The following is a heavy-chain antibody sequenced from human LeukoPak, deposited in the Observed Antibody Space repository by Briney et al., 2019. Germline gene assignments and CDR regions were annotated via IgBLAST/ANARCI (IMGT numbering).Heavy chain of an antibody. J-gene: IGHJ4*02. Sequence: GGSLRLSCAASGFTFDDYAMHWVRQAPGKGLEWVSGISWNSGSIGYADSVKGRFAISRDNTKNSLYLQMNGLRAEDTAVYYCATPPAHYYDSSGYDYWGQGTLVTVSS. V-gene: IGHV3-9*01. CDR2: ISWNSGSI. CDR3: ATPPAHYYDSSGYDY. CDR1: GFTFDDYA. D-gene: IGHD3-22*01.